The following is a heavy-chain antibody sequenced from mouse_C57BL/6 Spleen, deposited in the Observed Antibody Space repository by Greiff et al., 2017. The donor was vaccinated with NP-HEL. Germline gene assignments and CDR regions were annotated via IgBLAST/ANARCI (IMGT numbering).Heavy chain of an antibody. CDR1: GYAFSSSW. Sequence: VQLQESGPELVKPGASVKLSCKASGYAFSSSWMNWVKQRPGQGLEWIGRIYPGDGDTNYNGKFKGKATLTADKSSSTAYMQLSSLTSEDSAVYFCARRAPFSTTVGDYFDYWGQGTTLTVSS. J-gene: IGHJ2*01. CDR3: ARRAPFSTTVGDYFDY. V-gene: IGHV1-82*01. D-gene: IGHD1-1*01. CDR2: IYPGDGDT.